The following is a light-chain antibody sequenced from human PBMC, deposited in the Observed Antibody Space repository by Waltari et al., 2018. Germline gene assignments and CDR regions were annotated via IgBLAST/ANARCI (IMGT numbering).Light chain of an antibody. CDR2: WAP. CDR3: HQYYDIPYS. V-gene: IGKV4-1*01. CDR1: RTVLHSPHNKNN. Sequence: DIVMTQSPDSLAGSLGERATIHCNSSRTVLHSPHNKNNFGWYQQKPGQPPKLLIYWAPTREAGVPDRFSGSGSGTDFTLTISSLQAEDVAVYYCHQYYDIPYSFGQGTKLEIK. J-gene: IGKJ2*03.